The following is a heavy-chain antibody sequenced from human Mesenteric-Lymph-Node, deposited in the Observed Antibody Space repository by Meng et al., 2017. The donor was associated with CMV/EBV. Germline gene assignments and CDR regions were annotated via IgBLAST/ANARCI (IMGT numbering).Heavy chain of an antibody. V-gene: IGHV4-34*01. D-gene: IGHD3-9*01. Sequence: QVHLPQWGAGLLKPSETLSVTCAVYGGSFSGYYWNWIRQSPEKGLEWIGEINHSGSTTYNPSSTSRIIISVDTSTNQISLNMSSVTAADTAVYYCARGSSYDILTGYFDYWGQGALVTVSS. CDR3: ARGSSYDILTGYFDY. J-gene: IGHJ4*02. CDR2: INHSGST. CDR1: GGSFSGYY.